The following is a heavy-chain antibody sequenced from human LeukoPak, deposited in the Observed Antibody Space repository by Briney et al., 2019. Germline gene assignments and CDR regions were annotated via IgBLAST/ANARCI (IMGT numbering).Heavy chain of an antibody. V-gene: IGHV4-59*08. Sequence: PSETLSLTCTVSGGSISSYYWSWIRQPPGTGLEWIGYINYSGSTYYSPSLKSRVTISVDTSKNQFFLKLSSVTAADTAVYYCARYGSGSTWFDPWGQGTLVTVSP. CDR1: GGSISSYY. J-gene: IGHJ5*02. D-gene: IGHD3-10*01. CDR2: INYSGST. CDR3: ARYGSGSTWFDP.